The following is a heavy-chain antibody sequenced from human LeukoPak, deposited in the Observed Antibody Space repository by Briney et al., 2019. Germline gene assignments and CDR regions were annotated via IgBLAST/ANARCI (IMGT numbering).Heavy chain of an antibody. CDR2: IYASGST. Sequence: SQTLSLTCTISGGSISSGNFYWSWIRQPAGKGLEWIGRIYASGSTTYNPSLESRVTISVDTSKNQFSLNLNSVTAADTAVYYCARGGGSSPSYWGQGTLVTVSS. V-gene: IGHV4-61*02. CDR1: GGSISSGNFY. J-gene: IGHJ4*02. CDR3: ARGGGSSPSY. D-gene: IGHD6-6*01.